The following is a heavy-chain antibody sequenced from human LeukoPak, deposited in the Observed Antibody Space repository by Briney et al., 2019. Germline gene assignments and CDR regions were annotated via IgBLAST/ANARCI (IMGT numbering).Heavy chain of an antibody. J-gene: IGHJ4*02. Sequence: ASVKVSCKASGYTFTSYYMDWVRQAPGQGLERMGIINPSGGSPTYALQFQGRVTMTSDTSTSTVYMELSSLRSEDTAVYYCARGGVGCDYWGQGTLVTVSS. CDR3: ARGGVGCDY. V-gene: IGHV1-46*01. D-gene: IGHD1-26*01. CDR1: GYTFTSYY. CDR2: INPSGGSP.